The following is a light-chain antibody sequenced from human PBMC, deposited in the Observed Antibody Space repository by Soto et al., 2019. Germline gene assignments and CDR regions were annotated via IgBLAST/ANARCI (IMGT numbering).Light chain of an antibody. J-gene: IGKJ1*01. V-gene: IGKV1-5*03. Sequence: DIQMTQYTSTLSGSVGDRVSITCRASQTISSWLAWYQQKPGKAPKLLIYKAYTLKSGVPSRFSGSGSGTEFTLTISSLQPDDFATYYCQHYNSYSEAFGQGTTGDIK. CDR1: QTISSW. CDR3: QHYNSYSEA. CDR2: KAY.